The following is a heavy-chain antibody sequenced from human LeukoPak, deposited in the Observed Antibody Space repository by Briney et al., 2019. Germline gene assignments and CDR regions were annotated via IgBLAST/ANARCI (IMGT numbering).Heavy chain of an antibody. CDR2: NYTSGRA. CDR1: GDSIRRGSDY. Sequence: SETLSLTCTVSGDSIRRGSDYWRWIRKHGGEGLEWIERNYTSGRAHNHPDLKSRATISVDTSKNQFSLKLSSVTAADTAVYYCARYRGGYDILTGYSRPGGYYYYYLDVWGKGTTVTVSS. J-gene: IGHJ6*03. D-gene: IGHD3-9*01. CDR3: ARYRGGYDILTGYSRPGGYYYYYLDV. V-gene: IGHV4-61*02.